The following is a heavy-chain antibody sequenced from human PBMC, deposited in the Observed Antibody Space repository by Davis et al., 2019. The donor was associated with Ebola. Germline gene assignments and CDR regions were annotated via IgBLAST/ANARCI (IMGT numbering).Heavy chain of an antibody. D-gene: IGHD3-10*01. CDR1: GGSISGSSYS. CDR2: ISYGGST. Sequence: SETLSLTCTVSGGSISGSSYSWGWIRQPPGKGLEWIGSISYGGSTYYSPSLKSRVTISVDTSKNQFSLKLTSVTAADTAVYYCARLLTYYYGSGSYQSPYFFDYWGQGTLVTVSS. V-gene: IGHV4-39*01. J-gene: IGHJ4*02. CDR3: ARLLTYYYGSGSYQSPYFFDY.